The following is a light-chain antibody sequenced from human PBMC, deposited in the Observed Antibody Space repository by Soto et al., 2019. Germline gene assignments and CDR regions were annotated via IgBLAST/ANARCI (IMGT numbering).Light chain of an antibody. V-gene: IGLV1-40*01. J-gene: IGLJ1*01. CDR3: QSSDSSTSGYV. Sequence: QSVLTQPPSVSGAPGHRFTISCTGSVSNIVAGYDVHWYQQLPGTAPKLLIFANINRPSGVPDRFSGSKSGTSASLDITGLRAEDEADYYCQSSDSSTSGYVFGTGTKVTVL. CDR2: ANI. CDR1: VSNIVAGYD.